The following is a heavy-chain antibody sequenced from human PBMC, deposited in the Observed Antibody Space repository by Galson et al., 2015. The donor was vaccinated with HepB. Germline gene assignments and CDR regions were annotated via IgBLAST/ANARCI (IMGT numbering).Heavy chain of an antibody. CDR2: ISWNSGSI. J-gene: IGHJ4*02. D-gene: IGHD3-22*01. CDR1: GFTFDDYA. V-gene: IGHV3-9*01. CDR3: AKDMGKTYYYDSSGYSFDY. Sequence: SLRLSCAASGFTFDDYAMHWVRQAPGKGLEWVSGISWNSGSIGYADSVKGRFTISRDNAKNSLYLQMNSLRAEDTALYYCAKDMGKTYYYDSSGYSFDYWGQGTLVTVSS.